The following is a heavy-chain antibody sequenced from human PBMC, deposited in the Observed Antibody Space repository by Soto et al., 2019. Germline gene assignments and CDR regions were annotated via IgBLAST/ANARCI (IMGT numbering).Heavy chain of an antibody. CDR3: ARGGYYDSSGSGFDP. V-gene: IGHV5-10-1*01. J-gene: IGHJ5*02. Sequence: GESLKISCKGSGYSFTSYWISWVRQMPGKGLEWMGRVDPSDSYTNYSPSFQGHVTISADKSISTAYLQWSSLKASDTAMYYCARGGYYDSSGSGFDPWGQGTLVTVLL. CDR1: GYSFTSYW. CDR2: VDPSDSYT. D-gene: IGHD3-22*01.